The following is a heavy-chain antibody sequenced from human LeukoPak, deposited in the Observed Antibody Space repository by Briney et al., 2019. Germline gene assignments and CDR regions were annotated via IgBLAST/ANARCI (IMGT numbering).Heavy chain of an antibody. CDR1: GYTFTSYY. V-gene: IGHV1-46*01. D-gene: IGHD3-22*01. J-gene: IGHJ3*02. Sequence: GASVKVSCKASGYTFTSYYMHWVRQAPGQGLEWMGIINPSGGSTSYAQKFQGRVTITADESTSTAYMELSSLRSEDTAVYYCARAIVVVMAAFDIWGQGTMVTVSS. CDR2: INPSGGST. CDR3: ARAIVVVMAAFDI.